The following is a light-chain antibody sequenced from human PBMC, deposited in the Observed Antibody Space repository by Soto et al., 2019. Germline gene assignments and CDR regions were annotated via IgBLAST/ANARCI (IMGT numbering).Light chain of an antibody. CDR2: GTS. Sequence: EIVLTQSPGTLSLSPGERATLSCRASQSVSSTHLAWYQQKPGQAPSLLIYGTSIRATGIPDRFSGSGSGTDFTLTISRLEPEDFAVYYCQQYGSSPLTFGGGTEVEIK. CDR1: QSVSSTH. CDR3: QQYGSSPLT. J-gene: IGKJ4*01. V-gene: IGKV3-20*01.